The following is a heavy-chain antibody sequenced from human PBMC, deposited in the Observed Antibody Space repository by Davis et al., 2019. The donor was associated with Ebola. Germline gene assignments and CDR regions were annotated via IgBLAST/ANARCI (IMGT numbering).Heavy chain of an antibody. CDR3: ARSLGPPVVVPAALLYYYYMDV. CDR1: GYTFTSYY. CDR2: INPSGGST. D-gene: IGHD2-2*01. Sequence: ASVKVSCKASGYTFTSYYMHWVRQAPGQGLEWMGIINPSGGSTSYAQKFQGRVTMTRDTSTSTVYMELRSLRSDDTAVYYCARSLGPPVVVPAALLYYYYMDVWGKGTTVTVSS. V-gene: IGHV1-46*01. J-gene: IGHJ6*03.